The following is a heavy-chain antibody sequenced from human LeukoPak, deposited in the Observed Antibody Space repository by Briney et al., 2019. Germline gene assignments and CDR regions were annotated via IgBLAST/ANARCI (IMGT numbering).Heavy chain of an antibody. Sequence: SETLSLTCAVYGGSFSGYYWSWIRQPPGKGLEWIGEINHGGSTNYNPSLKSRVTISVDTSKNQFSLKLSSVTAADTAVYYCARVPDYYDSSGPSVDYWGQGTLVTVSS. CDR1: GGSFSGYY. CDR2: INHGGST. J-gene: IGHJ4*02. V-gene: IGHV4-34*01. D-gene: IGHD3-22*01. CDR3: ARVPDYYDSSGPSVDY.